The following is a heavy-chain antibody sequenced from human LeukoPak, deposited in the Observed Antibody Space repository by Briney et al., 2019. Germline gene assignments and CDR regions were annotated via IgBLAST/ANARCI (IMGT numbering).Heavy chain of an antibody. D-gene: IGHD5-24*01. J-gene: IGHJ4*02. CDR1: GGTFSSYA. V-gene: IGHV1-69*13. Sequence: SVKVSCKASGGTFSSYAISWVRQAPGQGLEWMGGIIPIFGTANYAQKFQGRVTILADESTRTAYMELSSLRSEDTAVYYCASTIEMAAINQFDYWGQGTLVTVSS. CDR2: IIPIFGTA. CDR3: ASTIEMAAINQFDY.